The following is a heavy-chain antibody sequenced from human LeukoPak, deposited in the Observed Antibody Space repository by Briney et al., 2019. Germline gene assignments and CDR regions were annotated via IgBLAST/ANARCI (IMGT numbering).Heavy chain of an antibody. CDR2: IRSKANSYAT. J-gene: IGHJ4*02. CDR1: GFTFSNAW. V-gene: IGHV3-73*01. D-gene: IGHD4-17*01. Sequence: PGGSLRLSCAASGFTFSNAWMSWVRQAPGKGLEWVGRIRSKANSYATAYAASVKGRFTISRDDSKNTAYLQMNSLKTEDTAVYYCTRRGSTYGDYHYWGQGTLVTVSS. CDR3: TRRGSTYGDYHY.